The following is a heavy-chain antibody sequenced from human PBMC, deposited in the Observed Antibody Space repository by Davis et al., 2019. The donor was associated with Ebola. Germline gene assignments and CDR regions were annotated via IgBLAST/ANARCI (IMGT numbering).Heavy chain of an antibody. CDR2: INAGNGNT. J-gene: IGHJ4*02. CDR3: ARDRGYCSGGSCYMYYFDY. V-gene: IGHV1-3*01. Sequence: AASVKVSCKASGYTFTSYAMHWVRQAPGQRLEWMGWINAGNGNTKYSQKFQGRVTITRDTSISTAYMELSRLRSDDTAVYYCARDRGYCSGGSCYMYYFDYWGQGTLVTVSS. CDR1: GYTFTSYA. D-gene: IGHD2-15*01.